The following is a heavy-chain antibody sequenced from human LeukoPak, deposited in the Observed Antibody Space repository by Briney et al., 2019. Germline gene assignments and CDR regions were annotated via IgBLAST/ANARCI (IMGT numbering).Heavy chain of an antibody. CDR1: GGSFSGYY. J-gene: IGHJ4*02. Sequence: SETLSLTCAVYGGSFSGYYWSWIRQPPGEGLEWIGEINHSGSTNYNPSLKSRVTISVDTSKNQFSLKLSSVTAADTAVYYCARGGWGYYFDYWGQGTLVTVS. CDR2: INHSGST. V-gene: IGHV4-34*01. CDR3: ARGGWGYYFDY. D-gene: IGHD3-16*01.